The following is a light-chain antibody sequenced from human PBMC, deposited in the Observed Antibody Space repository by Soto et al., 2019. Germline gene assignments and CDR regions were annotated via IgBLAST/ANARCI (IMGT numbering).Light chain of an antibody. CDR3: QQYVISVT. Sequence: EILLTQSPGTLSFSPWEVATLSCRASQSISGNYLAWYQQKPGQAPRLLIYGASNRATGIPERFSGSGSGTDFTLTISRLEPQDSAIYYCQQYVISVTFGQGTRLEIK. CDR1: QSISGNY. CDR2: GAS. J-gene: IGKJ5*01. V-gene: IGKV3-20*01.